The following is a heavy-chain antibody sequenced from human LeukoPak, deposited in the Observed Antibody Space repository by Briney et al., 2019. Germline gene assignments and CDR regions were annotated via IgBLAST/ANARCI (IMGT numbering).Heavy chain of an antibody. CDR3: ARGIPPLTTVTTFDY. D-gene: IGHD4-11*01. V-gene: IGHV3-23*01. J-gene: IGHJ4*02. Sequence: GGSLRLSCAASGFTFSSYGMSWVRQAPGKGLEWVSAISGSGGSTYYADSVKGRFTISRDNAKNSLYLQMNSLRAEDTAVYYCARGIPPLTTVTTFDYWGQGTLVTVSS. CDR2: ISGSGGST. CDR1: GFTFSSYG.